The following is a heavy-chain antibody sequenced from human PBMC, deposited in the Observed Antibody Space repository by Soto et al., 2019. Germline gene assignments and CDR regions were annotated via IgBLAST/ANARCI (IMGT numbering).Heavy chain of an antibody. Sequence: PGGSLRLSCAASGFIFSSYGMNWVRQAPGKGLDWVSAISNSGGNTYYSDSVKGRFTISRDNSKNTLYLQMNSLRAEDTAVYYCAKESGHRGAHDPWGQGTLVTVSS. D-gene: IGHD1-26*01. J-gene: IGHJ5*02. CDR2: ISNSGGNT. CDR1: GFIFSSYG. V-gene: IGHV3-23*01. CDR3: AKESGHRGAHDP.